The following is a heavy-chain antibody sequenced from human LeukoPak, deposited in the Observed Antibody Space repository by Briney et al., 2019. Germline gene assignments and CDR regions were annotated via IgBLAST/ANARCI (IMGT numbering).Heavy chain of an antibody. CDR3: ARDLGIAAAGFDY. CDR1: GFTFRSYE. Sequence: PGGSLRLSCAASGFTFRSYEMNWVRQAPGKGLEWVSYISSSCSTIYYADSVKGRFTISRDNAKNSLYLQMNSLRAEDTAVYYCARDLGIAAAGFDYWGQGTLVTVSS. D-gene: IGHD6-13*01. CDR2: ISSSCSTI. V-gene: IGHV3-48*03. J-gene: IGHJ4*02.